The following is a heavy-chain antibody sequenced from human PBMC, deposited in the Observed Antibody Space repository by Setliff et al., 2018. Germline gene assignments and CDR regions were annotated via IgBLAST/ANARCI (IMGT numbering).Heavy chain of an antibody. D-gene: IGHD2-8*01. CDR2: ISGSGGTI. J-gene: IGHJ6*02. CDR3: ARDGVMYGMDV. V-gene: IGHV3-23*01. Sequence: GGSLRLSCAASGFTFSSYAMSWVRQAPGKGLEWVSAISGSGGTIYYADSVRGRFTISRDNAKNSLYLQMNSLRAEDTAMYYCARDGVMYGMDVWGQGTTVTVSS. CDR1: GFTFSSYA.